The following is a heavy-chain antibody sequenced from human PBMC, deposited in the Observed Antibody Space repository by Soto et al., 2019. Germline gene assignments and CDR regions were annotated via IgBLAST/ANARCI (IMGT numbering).Heavy chain of an antibody. CDR1: GDSINTYT. Sequence: SETLSLTCTVSGDSINTYTWTWIRQPPGKGLEWIGYIFSSGSTNYNPSLQSRLTMSVDTSKNLFSLKLNSVTAADTAVYYCARGDQELDYWGQGTLVTVSS. CDR3: ARGDQELDY. V-gene: IGHV4-59*01. CDR2: IFSSGST. J-gene: IGHJ4*02. D-gene: IGHD1-26*01.